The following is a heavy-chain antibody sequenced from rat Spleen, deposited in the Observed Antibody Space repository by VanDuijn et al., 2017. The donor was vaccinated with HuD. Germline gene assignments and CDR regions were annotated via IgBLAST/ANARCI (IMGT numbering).Heavy chain of an antibody. J-gene: IGHJ2*01. CDR2: ISTAGGNT. CDR1: GFTFSDYY. V-gene: IGHV5-27*01. CDR3: TTDTFDY. Sequence: EVQLVESGGGLVQPGRSLKLSCAASGFTFSDYYMAWVRQAPTKGLEWVAYISTAGGNTYYRDSVRGRFTISRDNAKSTLYLQMDSLRSEDTATYYCTTDTFDYWGQGVMVTVSS.